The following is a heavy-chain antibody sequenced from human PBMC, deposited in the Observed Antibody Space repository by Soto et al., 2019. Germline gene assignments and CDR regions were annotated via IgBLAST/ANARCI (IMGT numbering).Heavy chain of an antibody. J-gene: IGHJ5*02. D-gene: IGHD1-1*01. CDR3: ARDLDWNDEHWFDP. CDR2: IYYSGST. Sequence: SETLSLTCTVSGGSISSYYWSWIRQPPGKGLEWIGYIYYSGSTNYNPSLKSRVTISVDTSKNQFSLKLSSVTAADTAVYYCARDLDWNDEHWFDPWGQGTLVTVSS. V-gene: IGHV4-59*01. CDR1: GGSISSYY.